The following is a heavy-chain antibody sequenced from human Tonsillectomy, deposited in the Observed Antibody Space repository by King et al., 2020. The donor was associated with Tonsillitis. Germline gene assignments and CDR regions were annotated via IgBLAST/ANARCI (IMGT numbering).Heavy chain of an antibody. CDR1: GGSISSYY. CDR2: IYYSGST. D-gene: IGHD2-2*01. J-gene: IGHJ6*03. CDR3: ARDAPYCSSTSCLDYYYYMDV. V-gene: IGHV4-59*01. Sequence: VQLQESGPGLVKPSETLSLTCTVSGGSISSYYCSWIRQPPGKGLEWVGYIYYSGSTNYNPSLKSRVTISVDTSKNQFSLKLSSVTAADTAVYYCARDAPYCSSTSCLDYYYYMDVWGKGTTVTVSS.